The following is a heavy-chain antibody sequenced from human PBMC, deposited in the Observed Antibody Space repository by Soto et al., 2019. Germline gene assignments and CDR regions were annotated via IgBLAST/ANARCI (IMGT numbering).Heavy chain of an antibody. J-gene: IGHJ5*02. CDR2: INHSGST. D-gene: IGHD1-1*01. Sequence: SETLSLTCAVYGGSFSGYYWSWIRQPPGKGLEWIGEINHSGSTNYNPSLKSRVTISVDTSKNQFSLKLSSVTAADTAVYYCARTGPTGTPRAPFDPWGQGTLVTVSS. CDR3: ARTGPTGTPRAPFDP. V-gene: IGHV4-34*01. CDR1: GGSFSGYY.